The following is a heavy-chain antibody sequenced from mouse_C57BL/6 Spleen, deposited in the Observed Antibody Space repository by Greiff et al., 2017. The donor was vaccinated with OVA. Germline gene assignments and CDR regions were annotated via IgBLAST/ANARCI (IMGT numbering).Heavy chain of an antibody. CDR3: AREDYGNYHFAY. D-gene: IGHD2-1*01. J-gene: IGHJ3*01. CDR1: GFTFSDYG. Sequence: DVKLVESGGGLVKPGGSLKLSCAASGFTFSDYGMHWVRQAPEKGLEWVAYISSGSSTIYYADTVKGRFTISRDNAKNTLFLQMTSLRSEDTAMYYCAREDYGNYHFAYWGQGTLVTVSA. V-gene: IGHV5-17*01. CDR2: ISSGSSTI.